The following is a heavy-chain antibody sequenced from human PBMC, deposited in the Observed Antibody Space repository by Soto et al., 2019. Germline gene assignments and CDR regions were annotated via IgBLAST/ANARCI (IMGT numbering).Heavy chain of an antibody. CDR2: INAGNGNT. V-gene: IGHV1-3*01. J-gene: IGHJ4*02. CDR1: RYTFSTYA. Sequence: ASVKVSCKXSRYTFSTYAIHWVRQAPEQRLEWMGWINAGNGNTKYSQKFQGRVTITRDTSASTAYMELSSLRSEDTAVYYCARDGAVAGGINFDYWGQGTLVTVSS. CDR3: ARDGAVAGGINFDY. D-gene: IGHD6-19*01.